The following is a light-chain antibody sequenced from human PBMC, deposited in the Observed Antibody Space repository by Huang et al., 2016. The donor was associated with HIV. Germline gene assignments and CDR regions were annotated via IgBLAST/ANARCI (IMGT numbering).Light chain of an antibody. CDR2: CAS. CDR3: LQGSTYPYT. V-gene: IGKV1-6*02. CDR1: QNIRYE. Sequence: AIQMTQSPSSLSASVGDTVTITCRASQNIRYELAWYKQRPGKAPNLLIFCASDLQSGVPSRFSGSGSGTDFTLTISSLQPEDFATYYCLQGSTYPYTFGQGTKLAIK. J-gene: IGKJ2*01.